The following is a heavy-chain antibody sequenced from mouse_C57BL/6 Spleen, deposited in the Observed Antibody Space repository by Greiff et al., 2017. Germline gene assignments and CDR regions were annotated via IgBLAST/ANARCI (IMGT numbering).Heavy chain of an antibody. V-gene: IGHV5-6*02. D-gene: IGHD2-2*01. CDR2: ISSGGSYT. CDR1: GFTFSSYG. J-gene: IGHJ2*01. CDR3: ARTGTMVTYFDY. Sequence: EVKLVESGGDLVKPGGSLKLSCAASGFTFSSYGLSWVRQTPDKRLEWVATISSGGSYTYYPDSVKGRFTISRDNAKNTLYLQMSSLKSEDTAMXDCARTGTMVTYFDYWGQGTTLTVSS.